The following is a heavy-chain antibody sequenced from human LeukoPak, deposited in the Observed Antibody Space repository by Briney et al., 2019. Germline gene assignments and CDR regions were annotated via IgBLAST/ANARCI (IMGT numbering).Heavy chain of an antibody. Sequence: ASVKVSCKASGHTFTGYYMHWVRQAPGQGLEWMGWINPNSGGTNYAQKFQGRVTMTRDTSISTAYMELSRLRSDDTAVYCCARESYRGSSSYDYWGQGTLVTVSS. V-gene: IGHV1-2*02. CDR3: ARESYRGSSSYDY. J-gene: IGHJ4*02. CDR1: GHTFTGYY. CDR2: INPNSGGT. D-gene: IGHD6-6*01.